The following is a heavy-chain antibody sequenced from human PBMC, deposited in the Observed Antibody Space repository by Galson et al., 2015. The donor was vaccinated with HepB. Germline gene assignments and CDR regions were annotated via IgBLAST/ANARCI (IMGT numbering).Heavy chain of an antibody. CDR3: ARDPPYDVEQWLVNWFDP. CDR2: IIPILGIA. Sequence: SVKVSCKASGGTFSSYAISWVRQAPGQGLEWMGRIIPILGIANYAQKFQGRVTITADRSTSTAYMELSSLRSEDTAVYYCARDPPYDVEQWLVNWFDPWGQGTLVTVSS. J-gene: IGHJ5*02. V-gene: IGHV1-69*04. D-gene: IGHD6-19*01. CDR1: GGTFSSYA.